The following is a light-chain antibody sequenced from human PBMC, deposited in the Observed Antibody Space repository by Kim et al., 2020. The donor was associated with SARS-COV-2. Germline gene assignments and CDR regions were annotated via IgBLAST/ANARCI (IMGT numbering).Light chain of an antibody. CDR2: GAS. CDR3: QQYDSYTYT. J-gene: IGKJ2*01. V-gene: IGKV1-5*01. Sequence: SASVGDRVPITCRASQSIHKWLAWYQQKPGKAPNLLISGASSLESGVPSRFSGSGSGTEFTLTIYSLQPDDFATYYCQQYDSYTYTFGQGTKLEI. CDR1: QSIHKW.